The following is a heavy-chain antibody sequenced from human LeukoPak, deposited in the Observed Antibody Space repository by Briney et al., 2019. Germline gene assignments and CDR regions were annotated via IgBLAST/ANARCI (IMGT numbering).Heavy chain of an antibody. CDR1: GFTVSINY. CDR2: FYSGGSR. V-gene: IGHV3-53*01. D-gene: IGHD4-23*01. J-gene: IGHJ3*02. CDR3: ARGTFYGGNSPFAFDI. Sequence: PGGSLRLSCAASGFTVSINYMSWVPQAPGKGLEWVSVFYSGGSRYYADSVKGRLTISRDNSKNTLYFQMNSLRAEDTDVYYCARGTFYGGNSPFAFDIWGQGTMVTVSS.